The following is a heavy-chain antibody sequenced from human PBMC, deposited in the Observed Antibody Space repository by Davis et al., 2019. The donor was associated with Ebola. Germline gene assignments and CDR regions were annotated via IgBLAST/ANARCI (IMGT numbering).Heavy chain of an antibody. CDR2: VGLSADT. Sequence: GESLKISCAASGFIFSSYVMSWVRQAPGKGLEWVSTVGLSADTYYADYVKGRFTISRDNSKNTLYLQMNSLRVEDTAIYYCAKDTSNVGFDVWGPGTMVTVSS. CDR3: AKDTSNVGFDV. V-gene: IGHV3-23*01. J-gene: IGHJ3*01. CDR1: GFIFSSYV. D-gene: IGHD1-26*01.